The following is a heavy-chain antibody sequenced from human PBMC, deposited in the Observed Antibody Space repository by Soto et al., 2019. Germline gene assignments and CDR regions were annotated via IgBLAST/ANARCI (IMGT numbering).Heavy chain of an antibody. V-gene: IGHV4-31*03. D-gene: IGHD6-13*01. CDR3: ASSSSGYFQH. Sequence: TLSLTCTVSGGSISSGGYYWSWIRQHPGKGLEWIGYIYYSGSTYYNPSLKSRITINPDTSKNQFSLQLNSVTPEDTAVYYCASSSSGYFQHWGQGTLVTVSS. CDR1: GGSISSGGYY. J-gene: IGHJ1*01. CDR2: IYYSGST.